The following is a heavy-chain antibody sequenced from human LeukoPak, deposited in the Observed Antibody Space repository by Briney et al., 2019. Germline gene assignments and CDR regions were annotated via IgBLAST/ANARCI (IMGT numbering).Heavy chain of an antibody. CDR3: VRSGTSASFDY. CDR1: GFTLSSYW. V-gene: IGHV3-7*01. J-gene: IGHJ4*02. D-gene: IGHD1-7*01. Sequence: PGGSLRLSCEASGFTLSSYWMSWVRQAPGKGLEWVANIKKDGSEKWYVDSVEGRFTISRDHAKNSLYLQMNSLRVADTAVYYCVRSGTSASFDYWGQGTLVPVSS. CDR2: IKKDGSEK.